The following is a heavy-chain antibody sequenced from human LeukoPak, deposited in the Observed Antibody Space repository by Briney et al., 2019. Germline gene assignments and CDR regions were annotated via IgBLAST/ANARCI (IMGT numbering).Heavy chain of an antibody. CDR2: ISGSGGST. CDR1: GFTFSSYA. CDR3: AKDPSFGATTDY. Sequence: GGALRLSCAAPGFTFSSYAMSWVRQAPGEGLGWVLAISGSGGSTYYADSVKGRFTISRDNSKNTLYLQMNSLRAEDTAVYYCAKDPSFGATTDYWGQGTLVTVSS. D-gene: IGHD1-26*01. V-gene: IGHV3-23*01. J-gene: IGHJ4*02.